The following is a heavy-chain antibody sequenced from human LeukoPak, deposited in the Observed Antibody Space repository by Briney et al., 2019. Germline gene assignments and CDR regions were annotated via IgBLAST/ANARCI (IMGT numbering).Heavy chain of an antibody. V-gene: IGHV1-18*01. CDR1: GYTFTSYG. J-gene: IGHJ4*02. Sequence: ASVKVSCMASGYTFTSYGISWVRQAPGQGLEWMGWISAYNGNTNYAQKLQGRVTMTTDTSTSTAYMELRSLRSDDTAVYYCATIAAAGTLLDYWGQGTLVTVSS. CDR2: ISAYNGNT. CDR3: ATIAAAGTLLDY. D-gene: IGHD6-13*01.